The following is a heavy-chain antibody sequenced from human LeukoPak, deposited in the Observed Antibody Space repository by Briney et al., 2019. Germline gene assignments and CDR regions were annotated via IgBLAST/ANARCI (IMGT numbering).Heavy chain of an antibody. J-gene: IGHJ4*02. CDR1: GFSLSTSGMC. CDR3: ARMLYSSGWYGPFDY. CDR2: IDWDDDK. Sequence: SGPTLVNPTQTLTLTCTFSGFSLSTSGMCVSWIRQPPGKALEWLALIDWDDDKYYSTSLKTRLTISKDTSKNQVVLTMTNMDPVDTATYYCARMLYSSGWYGPFDYWGQGTLVTVSS. D-gene: IGHD6-19*01. V-gene: IGHV2-70*01.